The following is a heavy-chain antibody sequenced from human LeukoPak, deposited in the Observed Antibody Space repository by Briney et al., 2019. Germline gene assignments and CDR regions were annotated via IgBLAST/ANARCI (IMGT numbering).Heavy chain of an antibody. CDR2: IKQDGSEK. J-gene: IGHJ4*02. CDR1: GFTFSNYW. D-gene: IGHD3-22*01. Sequence: GGSLRLSCAASGFTFSNYWMSWVRQAPGKGLEWVANIKQDGSEKYYVDSVKGRFTISRDNAKNSLYLQMNSLRAEDTAVYYCARHTNYYDSSGYYQEYYFDYWGQGTLVTVSS. CDR3: ARHTNYYDSSGYYQEYYFDY. V-gene: IGHV3-7*01.